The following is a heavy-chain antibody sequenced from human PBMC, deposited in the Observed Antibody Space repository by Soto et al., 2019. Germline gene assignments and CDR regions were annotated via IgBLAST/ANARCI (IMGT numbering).Heavy chain of an antibody. CDR3: VKDRALYSSGWYYFDY. CDR2: ISSNGGST. Sequence: GGSLRLSCSASGFTFSSYAMHWVRQAPGKGLEYVSAISSNGGSTYYADSAKGRFTISRDNSKNTLYLQMSSLRAEDTAVYYCVKDRALYSSGWYYFDYWGQGTLVTVSS. D-gene: IGHD6-19*01. J-gene: IGHJ4*02. CDR1: GFTFSSYA. V-gene: IGHV3-64D*09.